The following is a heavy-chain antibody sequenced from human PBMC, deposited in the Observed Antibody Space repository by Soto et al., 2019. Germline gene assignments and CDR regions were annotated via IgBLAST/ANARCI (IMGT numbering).Heavy chain of an antibody. CDR1: GFTFSSYS. V-gene: IGHV3-21*01. CDR2: ISSSSSYI. D-gene: IGHD3-10*01. Sequence: GGSLRLSCAASGFTFSSYSMNWVRQAPGKGLEWVSSISSSSSYIYYADSVKGRFTISRDNAKNSLYLQMNSLRAEDTAVYYCARDKESSMVRGVLDYWGQGTLVTVSS. CDR3: ARDKESSMVRGVLDY. J-gene: IGHJ4*02.